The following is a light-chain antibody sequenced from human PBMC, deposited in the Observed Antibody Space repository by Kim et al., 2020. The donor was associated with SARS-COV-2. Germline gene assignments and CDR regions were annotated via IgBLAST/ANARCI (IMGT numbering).Light chain of an antibody. CDR1: NIGSKS. CDR2: YDS. Sequence: APGKTARITVGGHNIGSKSVLWYQQSPGQAPVLVIYYDSDRPSGIPERFSGSNSGNTAILTNRMVEAGDEAYYYCQVWDSSSDHPVFGRGTQLAVL. V-gene: IGLV3-21*04. CDR3: QVWDSSSDHPV. J-gene: IGLJ3*02.